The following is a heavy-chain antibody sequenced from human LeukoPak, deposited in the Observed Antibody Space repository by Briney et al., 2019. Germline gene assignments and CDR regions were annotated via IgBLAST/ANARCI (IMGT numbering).Heavy chain of an antibody. CDR1: EFTFNSYA. Sequence: GRSLRLSCAASEFTFNSYAMHWVRQAPGKGLEWVANIKQDGSEKYYVDSVKGRFTISRDNAKNSLYLQMNSLRAEDTAVYYCARDGGYYYYYGMDVWGQGTTVTVSS. J-gene: IGHJ6*02. CDR2: IKQDGSEK. CDR3: ARDGGYYYYYGMDV. D-gene: IGHD2-15*01. V-gene: IGHV3-7*01.